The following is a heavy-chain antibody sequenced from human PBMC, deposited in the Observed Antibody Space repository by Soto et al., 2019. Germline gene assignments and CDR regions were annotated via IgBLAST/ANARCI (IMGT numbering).Heavy chain of an antibody. CDR2: INHRGST. D-gene: IGHD3-16*01. V-gene: IGHV4-34*01. CDR3: ARGRERLALSY. Sequence: QVQLQQWGAGLLKPSETLSLTCAVYGGSFSGYYWSWIRQPPGKGLEWIGEINHRGSTNYNPSLKSRVTISVDTSKNQFSLKLSSVTAADTAVYYCARGRERLALSYWGQGTLVTVSS. J-gene: IGHJ4*02. CDR1: GGSFSGYY.